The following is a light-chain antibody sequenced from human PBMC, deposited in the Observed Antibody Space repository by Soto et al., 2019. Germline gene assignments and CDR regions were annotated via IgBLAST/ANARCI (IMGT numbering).Light chain of an antibody. J-gene: IGKJ4*01. CDR2: GAS. CDR3: QQSFIIPPLT. Sequence: DIQMTQSPSSLSASIGDRITITCGASQSISTYLNWYQQKPGKAPRLLIYGASTLQNGVPSRFSGSGSATDYTLTISSLQPEDFATYYCQQSFIIPPLTFGGGTKVEMK. V-gene: IGKV1-39*01. CDR1: QSISTY.